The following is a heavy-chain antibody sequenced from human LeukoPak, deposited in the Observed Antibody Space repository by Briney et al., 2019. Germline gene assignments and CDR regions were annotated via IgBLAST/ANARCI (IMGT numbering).Heavy chain of an antibody. Sequence: SETLSLTCTVSGGSISSYYWSWIRQPPGKGLEWIGYIYYSGSTNYNPSLKSRVTISVDTSKNQFSLKLSSVTAADTAVYYCAKPTRGSGSFLIDFWGQGTLVTVSS. V-gene: IGHV4-59*01. D-gene: IGHD1-26*01. CDR3: AKPTRGSGSFLIDF. CDR2: IYYSGST. CDR1: GGSISSYY. J-gene: IGHJ4*02.